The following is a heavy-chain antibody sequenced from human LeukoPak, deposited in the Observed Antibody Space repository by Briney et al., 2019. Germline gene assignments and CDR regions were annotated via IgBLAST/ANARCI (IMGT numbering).Heavy chain of an antibody. D-gene: IGHD5-18*01. CDR3: ARQGYSYGPFDY. CDR1: GCCFTSYW. J-gene: IGHJ4*02. CDR2: IYPGDSDT. V-gene: IGHV5-51*01. Sequence: GAALKISCKGSGCCFTSYWIGWVRQRPGKGLEWIGIIYPGDSDTRYSPSFQGQVTISADKSISTAYLQWSSLKASDTAMYYCARQGYSYGPFDYWGQGTLVTVSS.